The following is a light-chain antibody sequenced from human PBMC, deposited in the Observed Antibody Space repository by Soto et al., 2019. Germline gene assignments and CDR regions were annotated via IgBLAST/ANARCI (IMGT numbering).Light chain of an antibody. V-gene: IGKV3-20*01. CDR3: QQYSTSPIS. CDR1: QVTSRY. Sequence: ENMLTQSPGTLSLSPGERATLSCRASQVTSRYLSWYQQRPGQAPRLLIYGASSRATGIPDRLSGSGSGTDFTLTISRLEPEDFAVYYCQQYSTSPISFGQGTRLEIK. CDR2: GAS. J-gene: IGKJ5*01.